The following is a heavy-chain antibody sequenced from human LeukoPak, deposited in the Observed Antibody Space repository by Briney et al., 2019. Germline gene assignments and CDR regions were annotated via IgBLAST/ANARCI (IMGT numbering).Heavy chain of an antibody. Sequence: PSETLSLTCAVYGGSFSGYYWSWIRQPPGKGLEWIGEINHSGSTYYNPSLKSRVTISVDTSKNQFSLKLSSVTAADTAVYYCARVYYYDSSGYPDYWGQGTLVTVSS. CDR2: INHSGST. V-gene: IGHV4-34*09. CDR1: GGSFSGYY. CDR3: ARVYYYDSSGYPDY. D-gene: IGHD3-22*01. J-gene: IGHJ4*02.